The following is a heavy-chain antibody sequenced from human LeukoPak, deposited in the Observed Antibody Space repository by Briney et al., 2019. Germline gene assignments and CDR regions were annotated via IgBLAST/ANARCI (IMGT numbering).Heavy chain of an antibody. CDR3: ATDRDYGEIEY. J-gene: IGHJ4*02. CDR1: GFLFSSYG. CDR2: ISGSSKAI. D-gene: IGHD4-17*01. V-gene: IGHV3-48*04. Sequence: GGSLRLSCAASGFLFSSYGMNWVRQAPGKGLEWVSYISGSSKAIYYADSVRGRFTISRDNAKNSLYLQMNSLRAEDTAVYYCATDRDYGEIEYWGQGTLVTVSS.